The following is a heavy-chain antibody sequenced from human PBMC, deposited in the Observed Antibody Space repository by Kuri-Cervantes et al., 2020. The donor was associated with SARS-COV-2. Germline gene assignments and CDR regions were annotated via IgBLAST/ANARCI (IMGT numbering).Heavy chain of an antibody. D-gene: IGHD3-22*01. CDR1: GGSISSRSYY. J-gene: IGHJ6*02. CDR2: IYYSGST. CDR3: ARQGGYYGMDV. V-gene: IGHV4-39*01. Sequence: ESLKISCSVSGGSISSRSYYWGWIRQPPGKGLEWIGSIYYSGSTNYNPTLKSRVTMSVDTSTNQFFLNLTSVTAADTAVYYCARQGGYYGMDVWGQGTTVTVSS.